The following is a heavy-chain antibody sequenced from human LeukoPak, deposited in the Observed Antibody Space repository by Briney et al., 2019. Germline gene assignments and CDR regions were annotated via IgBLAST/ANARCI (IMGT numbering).Heavy chain of an antibody. V-gene: IGHV4-39*07. D-gene: IGHD2-15*01. J-gene: IGHJ4*02. CDR1: GASISSSSYS. CDR3: ARGHYCSGGSCLDY. Sequence: SETLSLTGTVPGASISSSSYSWGGIRQPPGKGLEWIGSIYYSGSTYYNPSLKSRVTISVDTSKNQFSLKLSSVTAADTAVYYCARGHYCSGGSCLDYWGQGTLVTVSS. CDR2: IYYSGST.